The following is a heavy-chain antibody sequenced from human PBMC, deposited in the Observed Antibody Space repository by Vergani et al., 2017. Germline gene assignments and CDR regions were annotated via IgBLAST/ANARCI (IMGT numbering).Heavy chain of an antibody. CDR2: IIPIFGTA. CDR1: GGTFSSYA. J-gene: IGHJ4*02. Sequence: QVQLVQSGAEVKKPGSSVKVSCKASGGTFSSYAISWVRQAPGQGLEWMGGIIPIFGTANYAQKFQGRVTITEDESTSTAYMELSSLRSEDTAVYYCASDYYYDSSGYQGGYFDYWGQGTLVTVSS. V-gene: IGHV1-69*01. D-gene: IGHD3-22*01. CDR3: ASDYYYDSSGYQGGYFDY.